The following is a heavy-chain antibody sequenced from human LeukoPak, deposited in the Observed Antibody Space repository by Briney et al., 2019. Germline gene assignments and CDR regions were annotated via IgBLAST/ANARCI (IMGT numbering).Heavy chain of an antibody. V-gene: IGHV3-23*01. CDR3: AKGDNLWSGSGGY. J-gene: IGHJ4*02. CDR1: GFTFSSYA. Sequence: PGGSLRLSCAASGFTFSSYAMSWVRQAPGKGLEWVSTTSGSGGSTYYADSVKGRFTISRDNSKNTLYLQMNSLRAEDTAVYYCAKGDNLWSGSGGYWGQGTLVTVSS. D-gene: IGHD3-3*01. CDR2: TSGSGGST.